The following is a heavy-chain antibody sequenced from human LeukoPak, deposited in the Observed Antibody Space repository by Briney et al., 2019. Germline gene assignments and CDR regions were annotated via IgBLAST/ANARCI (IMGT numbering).Heavy chain of an antibody. J-gene: IGHJ4*02. CDR3: AKDHGIAAAGCYFDY. CDR1: GFTFSSYG. Sequence: GGSLRLSCAASGFTFSSYGMHWVRQAPGKGLEWVAVISYDGSNKYYADSEKGRFTISRDNSKNTLYLQMNSLRAEDTAVYYCAKDHGIAAAGCYFDYWGQGTLVTVSS. V-gene: IGHV3-30*18. D-gene: IGHD6-13*01. CDR2: ISYDGSNK.